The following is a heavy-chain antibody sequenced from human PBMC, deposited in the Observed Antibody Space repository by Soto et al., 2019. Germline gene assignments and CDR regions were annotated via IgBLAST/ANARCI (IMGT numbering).Heavy chain of an antibody. CDR1: GFTFSSYS. D-gene: IGHD2-2*01. CDR2: ISSSSSTI. V-gene: IGHV3-48*01. Sequence: GGSLRLSCAASGFTFSSYSMNWVRQAPGKGLEWVSYISSSSSTIYYADSVKGRFTISRDNAKNSLYLQMNSLRAEDTAVYYCARDGGYCSSTSCYGVYYYYGMDVWGQGTTVTVSS. J-gene: IGHJ6*02. CDR3: ARDGGYCSSTSCYGVYYYYGMDV.